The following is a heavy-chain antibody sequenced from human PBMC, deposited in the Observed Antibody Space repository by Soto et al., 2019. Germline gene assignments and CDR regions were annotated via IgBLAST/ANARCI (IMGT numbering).Heavy chain of an antibody. D-gene: IGHD3-10*01. J-gene: IGHJ4*02. Sequence: GGPLRLSCTASGFSFSDYAMTWARQAPGKGLEWVSTISGGSSVTYYGDSVKGRFTISRDNAKKTLFLQLNRLSAEDTATYYCAKVLSKNYYYPFDFWGQGTQVTVSS. CDR1: GFSFSDYA. V-gene: IGHV3-23*01. CDR2: ISGGSSVT. CDR3: AKVLSKNYYYPFDF.